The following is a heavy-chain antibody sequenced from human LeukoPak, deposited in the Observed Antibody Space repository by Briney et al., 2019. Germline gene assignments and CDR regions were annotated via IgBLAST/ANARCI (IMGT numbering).Heavy chain of an antibody. Sequence: ASVKVSCKVSGYTLTELSMHWVRQAPGKGLEWMGGFDPEDGETIYAQKFQGRVTMTEDTSTDTAYMELSSLRSEDTAVYYCATVGLYYYDSSGYQFDYWGQGTLVTVSS. V-gene: IGHV1-24*01. D-gene: IGHD3-22*01. J-gene: IGHJ4*02. CDR1: GYTLTELS. CDR3: ATVGLYYYDSSGYQFDY. CDR2: FDPEDGET.